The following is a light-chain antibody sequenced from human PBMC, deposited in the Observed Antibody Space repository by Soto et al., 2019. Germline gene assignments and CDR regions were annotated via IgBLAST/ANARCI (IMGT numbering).Light chain of an antibody. CDR2: EVS. V-gene: IGLV2-14*01. CDR3: SSYTYSSTPYV. CDR1: SRDVGGYNY. Sequence: QSVLTQPASVSGSPGQSITISCTGTSRDVGGYNYVSWYQQHPGKAPKLMIYEVSNRPSGVSNRFSGSKSGNTASLTISGLQAEDEADYYCSSYTYSSTPYVFGTGTKLTVL. J-gene: IGLJ1*01.